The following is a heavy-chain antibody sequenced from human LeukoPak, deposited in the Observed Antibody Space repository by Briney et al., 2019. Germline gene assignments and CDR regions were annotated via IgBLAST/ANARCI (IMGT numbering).Heavy chain of an antibody. CDR3: AQDSSGYNGVDY. CDR2: IYWNDDK. D-gene: IGHD3-22*01. Sequence: SGPTLVKPTQTLTLTRTFSGFSLSTSGVGVGWIRQPPGKALEWLALIYWNDDKRYSPSLKSRLTITKDTSKNQVVLTMTNMDPVDTATYYCAQDSSGYNGVDYWGQGTLVTVSS. J-gene: IGHJ4*02. V-gene: IGHV2-5*01. CDR1: GFSLSTSGVG.